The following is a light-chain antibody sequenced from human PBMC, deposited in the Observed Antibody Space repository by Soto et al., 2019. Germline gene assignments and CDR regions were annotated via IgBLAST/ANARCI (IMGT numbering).Light chain of an antibody. V-gene: IGKV1-27*01. CDR2: AAS. Sequence: DIQMTQSPSSLSASVGDRVTITCRASQCISIYLAWYQQKPGKVPKLLIYAASTLQSGVPSRFSGSGSGTDFTLTISSLQPEDVATYYCQKYNSAPWTFGQGTKVEIK. CDR1: QCISIY. CDR3: QKYNSAPWT. J-gene: IGKJ1*01.